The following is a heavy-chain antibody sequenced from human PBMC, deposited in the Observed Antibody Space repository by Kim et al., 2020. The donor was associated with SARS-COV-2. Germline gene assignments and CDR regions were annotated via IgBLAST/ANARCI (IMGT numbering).Heavy chain of an antibody. D-gene: IGHD6-13*01. Sequence: SETLSLTCTVSGGTISSGGYYWSWIRQHPGKGLEWIGYIYYSGSTYYNPSLKSRVTISVDTSKNQFSLKLSSVTAADTAVYYCARDRLIAAAGTVGWFDPWGQGTLVTVSS. CDR1: GGTISSGGYY. J-gene: IGHJ5*02. CDR2: IYYSGST. V-gene: IGHV4-31*03. CDR3: ARDRLIAAAGTVGWFDP.